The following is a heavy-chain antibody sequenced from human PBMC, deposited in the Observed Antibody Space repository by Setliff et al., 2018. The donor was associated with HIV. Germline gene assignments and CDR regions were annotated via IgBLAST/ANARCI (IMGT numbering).Heavy chain of an antibody. Sequence: SETLSLTCAVYGGSFSNYYWGLIRQPPGKGLEWIGSVHYSGSTYYNPSLKSRVTMSVDASKNQFSLKLSSVSAADTAVYYCARDPLFDVAGQPFGYWGQGALVTVSS. J-gene: IGHJ4*02. V-gene: IGHV4-39*07. D-gene: IGHD6-19*01. CDR2: VHYSGST. CDR3: ARDPLFDVAGQPFGY. CDR1: GGSFSNYY.